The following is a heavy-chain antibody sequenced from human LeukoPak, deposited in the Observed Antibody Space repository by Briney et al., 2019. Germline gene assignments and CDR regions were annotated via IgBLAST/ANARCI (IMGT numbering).Heavy chain of an antibody. CDR3: AREEEQMARGRDP. CDR2: IYTSGST. Sequence: PSETLSLTCTVSGGSISTYYWSWIRQPAGRGLEWIGRIYTSGSTNYNPSLKSRVTMSVDTSKNQFSLKLSSVTAADTAVYYCAREEEQMARGRDPWGQGALVTVSS. CDR1: GGSISTYY. V-gene: IGHV4-4*07. D-gene: IGHD5-24*01. J-gene: IGHJ5*02.